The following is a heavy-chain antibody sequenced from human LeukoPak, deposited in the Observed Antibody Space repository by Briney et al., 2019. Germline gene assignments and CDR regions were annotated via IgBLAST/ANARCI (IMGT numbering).Heavy chain of an antibody. CDR3: ARGTLAAAGTIAFDY. CDR1: GGSISSSSYY. CDR2: IYYSGST. V-gene: IGHV4-39*07. D-gene: IGHD6-13*01. Sequence: SETLSLTCTVSGGSISSSSYYWGWIRQPPGKGLEWIGSIYYSGSTYYNPSLKSRVTISVDTSKNQFSLKLSSVTAADTAVYYCARGTLAAAGTIAFDYWGQGTLVTVSS. J-gene: IGHJ4*02.